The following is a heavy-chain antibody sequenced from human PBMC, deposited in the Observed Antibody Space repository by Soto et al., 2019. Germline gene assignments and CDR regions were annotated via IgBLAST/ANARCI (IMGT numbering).Heavy chain of an antibody. CDR3: AKTSWDRRAFDI. V-gene: IGHV3-9*01. Sequence: GGSLRLSCAASGFTFDDYAMRWVRQAPGKGLEWVSGISWNSGSIGYADSVKGRFTISRDNAKNSLYLQMNSLRAEDTALYYCAKTSWDRRAFDIWGQGTMVTVSS. D-gene: IGHD1-26*01. CDR1: GFTFDDYA. J-gene: IGHJ3*02. CDR2: ISWNSGSI.